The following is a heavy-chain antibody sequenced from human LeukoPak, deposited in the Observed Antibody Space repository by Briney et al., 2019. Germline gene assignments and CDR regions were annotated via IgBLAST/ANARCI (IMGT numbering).Heavy chain of an antibody. CDR3: ARGGVSSSTPEPLDY. CDR2: IYYSGST. D-gene: IGHD6-6*01. Sequence: SETLSLTCTVSGGSISSSSYYWGWIRQPPGKGLEWIGSIYYSGSTYYNPSLKSRVTISVDTSKNQFSLKLSSVTAADTAVYYCARGGVSSSTPEPLDYWGQGTLVTVSS. V-gene: IGHV4-39*07. J-gene: IGHJ4*02. CDR1: GGSISSSSYY.